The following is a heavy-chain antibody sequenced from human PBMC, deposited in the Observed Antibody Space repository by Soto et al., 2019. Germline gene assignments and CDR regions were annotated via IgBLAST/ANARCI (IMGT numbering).Heavy chain of an antibody. CDR2: IYWDDDE. D-gene: IGHD2-15*01. Sequence: QITLKESGPTLVKPTQTLTLTCTFSGFSLSTSAEGVAWIRQPPGKALEWLALIYWDDDERFSSFLKSRLTIATDTSKNHVVLTMTHMDPVDTATYFCAHKGGRGAAMDVWGQGITVTVSS. CDR1: GFSLSTSAEG. J-gene: IGHJ6*02. V-gene: IGHV2-5*02. CDR3: AHKGGRGAAMDV.